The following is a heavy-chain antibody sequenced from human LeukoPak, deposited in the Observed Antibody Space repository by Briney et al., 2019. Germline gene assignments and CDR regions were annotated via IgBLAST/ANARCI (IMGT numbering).Heavy chain of an antibody. V-gene: IGHV5-51*01. CDR3: ARPTFKTGTVDV. CDR2: IYPGDSDT. CDR1: GYSFTSYW. J-gene: IGHJ6*02. Sequence: GESLQISCKGSGYSFTSYWIGWVRQMPGKGLEWMGVIYPGDSDTRYSPSFQGQVTISADKSISVAYLQWSSLKAPDTAMYYCARPTFKTGTVDVWGQGTTVTVSS. D-gene: IGHD1-1*01.